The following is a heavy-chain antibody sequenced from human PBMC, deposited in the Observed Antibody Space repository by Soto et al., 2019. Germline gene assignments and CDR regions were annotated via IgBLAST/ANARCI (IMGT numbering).Heavy chain of an antibody. V-gene: IGHV3-53*01. D-gene: IGHD4-17*01. CDR2: IYNAGNT. CDR3: ARNLYGVTGAFDC. CDR1: GFTVSSNY. J-gene: IGHJ4*02. Sequence: EGSLRLSCAASGFTVSSNYMNWVRQAPGKGLEWVSVIYNAGNTYYADSVKGRFTISRDNSKNALYLQMNSLRAEDTAVYYCARNLYGVTGAFDCWGQGTLVTVSS.